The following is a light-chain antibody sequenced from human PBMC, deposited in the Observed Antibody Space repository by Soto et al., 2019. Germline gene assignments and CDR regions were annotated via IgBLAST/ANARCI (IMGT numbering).Light chain of an antibody. Sequence: QSVLTQPPSVSGAPGQSVTIACTWSSSNIGAVYDVNWYQQLPETAPKLLIFGDSNRPSGVPDRFSGSKSGTSASLVITGLQADDEADYYCQSNDNGLSGSDVFGTGTKVTVL. CDR1: SSNIGAVYD. CDR3: QSNDNGLSGSDV. J-gene: IGLJ1*01. CDR2: GDS. V-gene: IGLV1-40*01.